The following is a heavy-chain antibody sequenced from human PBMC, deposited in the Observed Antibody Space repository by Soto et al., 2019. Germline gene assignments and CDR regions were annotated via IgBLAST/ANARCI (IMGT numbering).Heavy chain of an antibody. CDR2: IYPGDSDT. Sequence: GESLKISCNGSGYSFTIYCIGLVRQMPGKGLEWMGIIYPGDSDTIYSPSFQGQVTISADKSISTAYLQWSSLKASDTAMYYCARHGKQLPSVWGQGTLVTVSS. V-gene: IGHV5-51*01. CDR3: ARHGKQLPSV. D-gene: IGHD6-6*01. CDR1: GYSFTIYC. J-gene: IGHJ4*02.